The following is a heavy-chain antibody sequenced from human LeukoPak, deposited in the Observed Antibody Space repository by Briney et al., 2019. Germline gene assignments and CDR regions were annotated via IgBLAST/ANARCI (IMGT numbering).Heavy chain of an antibody. Sequence: PSETLSLTCTVSGGSISSGSYYWSWIRQPAGKGLEWIGRIYTSGSTNYNPSLKSRVTISVDTSKNQFSLKLSSVTAADTAVYYCARESGYYDSSGYPYYYYYMDVWGKGTTVTISS. J-gene: IGHJ6*03. V-gene: IGHV4-61*02. D-gene: IGHD3-22*01. CDR1: GGSISSGSYY. CDR3: ARESGYYDSSGYPYYYYYMDV. CDR2: IYTSGST.